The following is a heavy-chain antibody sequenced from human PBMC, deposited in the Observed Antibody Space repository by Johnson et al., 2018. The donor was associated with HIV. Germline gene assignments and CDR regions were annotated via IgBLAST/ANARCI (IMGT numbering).Heavy chain of an antibody. V-gene: IGHV3-30*04. J-gene: IGHJ3*02. CDR3: ARASVSSPRYSSASDDAFDI. Sequence: QVQLVESGEGVVQPGRSLRLSCAASGFTFSSYAMHWVRQAPGKGLEWVAVISYDGSKKYYPDSVKGRFTISRDNSKNTLYLQMNSLRAEDTAVYYCARASVSSPRYSSASDDAFDIWGQGTMVTVSS. D-gene: IGHD6-6*01. CDR1: GFTFSSYA. CDR2: ISYDGSKK.